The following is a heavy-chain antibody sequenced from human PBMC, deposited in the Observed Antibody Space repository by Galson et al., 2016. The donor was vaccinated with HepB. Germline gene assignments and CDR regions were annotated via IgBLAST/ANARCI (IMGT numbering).Heavy chain of an antibody. V-gene: IGHV3-72*01. D-gene: IGHD1-1*01. CDR1: GFTFSNHY. CDR3: TRNLYNSGRGDYFGMDV. CDR2: IRNKLNAYTT. J-gene: IGHJ6*02. Sequence: SLRLSCAASGFTFSNHYMDWVRLAPGKGLEWVGRIRNKLNAYTTEYAASVTGRFIISRDDSRNSLYLQMDSLKTEDTAVYYCTRNLYNSGRGDYFGMDVWGQGTPVTVSS.